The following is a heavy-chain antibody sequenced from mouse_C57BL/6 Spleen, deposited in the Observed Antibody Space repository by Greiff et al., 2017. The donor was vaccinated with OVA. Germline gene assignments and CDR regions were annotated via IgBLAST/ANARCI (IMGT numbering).Heavy chain of an antibody. J-gene: IGHJ1*03. CDR3: ARSGGSSPYGYFDV. CDR2: IYPGDGDT. Sequence: VQLQQSGAELVKPGASVTISCKASGYAFSSYWMNWVKQRPGQGLEWIGQIYPGDGDTNYNGKFKGKATLTADKSSSTAYMQLSILTSEDSAVYFCARSGGSSPYGYFDVWGTGTTVTVSS. V-gene: IGHV1-80*01. D-gene: IGHD1-1*01. CDR1: GYAFSSYW.